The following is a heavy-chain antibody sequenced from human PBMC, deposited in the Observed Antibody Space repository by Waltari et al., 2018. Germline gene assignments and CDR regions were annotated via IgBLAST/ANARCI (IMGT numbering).Heavy chain of an antibody. Sequence: EVQLVESGGGLVKPGGSLRLSCEASGFTFSSYNMNWVRQAPGRGLGWVSSIRSTSSYTHQADSVKGRFTISRDNAKNSLYLQMNSLRAEDTAMYYCATGGWGFFLDHWGQGALVTVSS. CDR3: ATGGWGFFLDH. J-gene: IGHJ4*02. CDR2: IRSTSSYT. D-gene: IGHD7-27*01. V-gene: IGHV3-21*02. CDR1: GFTFSSYN.